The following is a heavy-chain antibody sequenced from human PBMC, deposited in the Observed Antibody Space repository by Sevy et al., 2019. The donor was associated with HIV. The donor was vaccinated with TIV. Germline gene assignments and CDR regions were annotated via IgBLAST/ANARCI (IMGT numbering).Heavy chain of an antibody. D-gene: IGHD3-22*01. Sequence: ASLKVSCKVSGYTLTELSMHWVRQAPGKGLEWMGGFDPEDGETIYAQKFQGRVTMTEATYTDTAYMQLSSLRSEDTAVYYCTTMEYYHNIIGYSSGDYWGQGTLVTVSS. CDR3: TTMEYYHNIIGYSSGDY. J-gene: IGHJ4*02. V-gene: IGHV1-24*01. CDR1: GYTLTELS. CDR2: FDPEDGET.